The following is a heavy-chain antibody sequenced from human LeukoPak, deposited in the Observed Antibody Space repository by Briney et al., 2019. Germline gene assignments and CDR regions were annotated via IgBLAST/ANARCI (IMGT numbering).Heavy chain of an antibody. J-gene: IGHJ3*02. CDR1: GGSISSYY. V-gene: IGHV4-4*07. CDR3: AIAPTFGGVIVVNAFDI. CDR2: IYTSGST. Sequence: SSETLSLTCTVSGGSISSYYWSWIRQPAGKGLEGIGRIYTSGSTHYTPSLKSRHTMSVHTSKHQLPLTLSSVTAADTAVYYCAIAPTFGGVIVVNAFDIWGQGTMVTVSS. D-gene: IGHD3-16*02.